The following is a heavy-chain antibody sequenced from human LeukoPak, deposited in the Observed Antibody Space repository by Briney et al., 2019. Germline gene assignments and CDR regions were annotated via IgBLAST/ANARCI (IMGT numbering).Heavy chain of an antibody. V-gene: IGHV4-59*08. J-gene: IGHJ5*02. CDR1: GGSISSYY. Sequence: SETLSLTCTVSGGSISSYYWSWIRQPPGKGLEWIGYIYYSGSTNYNPSLKSRVTISVDTSRNQFSLKLSSVTAADTAVYYCARGHIVVVTAPGGWFDPWGQGTLVTVSS. CDR2: IYYSGST. D-gene: IGHD2-21*02. CDR3: ARGHIVVVTAPGGWFDP.